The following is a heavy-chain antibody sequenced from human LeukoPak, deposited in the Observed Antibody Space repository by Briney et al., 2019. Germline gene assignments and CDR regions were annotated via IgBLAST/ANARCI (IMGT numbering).Heavy chain of an antibody. D-gene: IGHD3-22*01. CDR3: AKGRGDYDSSGHDY. CDR2: ISGSGYST. V-gene: IGHV3-23*01. J-gene: IGHJ4*02. Sequence: QAGGSLRLSCAASGFTFSSYAMSWVRQAPGKGLEWVSSISGSGYSTFYADSVKGRFTISRDNSKNTLYLQMDSLRAEDTAVYHCAKGRGDYDSSGHDYWGQGTLVTVSS. CDR1: GFTFSSYA.